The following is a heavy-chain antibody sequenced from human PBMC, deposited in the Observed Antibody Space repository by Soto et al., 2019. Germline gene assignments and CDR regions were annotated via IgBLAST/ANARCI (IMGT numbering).Heavy chain of an antibody. CDR1: GFTFGDYA. CDR2: IRSKAYGGTT. D-gene: IGHD2-2*01. Sequence: GSLRLSCTASGFTFGDYAMSWFRQAPGKGLEWVGFIRSKAYGGTTEYAASVKGRFTISRDDSKSIAYLQMNSLKTEDTAVYYCTRDRSADCSSTSCYGWSSYYYYGMDVWGQGTTVTV. V-gene: IGHV3-49*03. CDR3: TRDRSADCSSTSCYGWSSYYYYGMDV. J-gene: IGHJ6*02.